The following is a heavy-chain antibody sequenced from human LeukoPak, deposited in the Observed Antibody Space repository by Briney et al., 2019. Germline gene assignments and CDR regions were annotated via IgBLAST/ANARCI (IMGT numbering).Heavy chain of an antibody. V-gene: IGHV4-34*01. J-gene: IGHJ6*03. CDR2: INHSGST. Sequence: SETLSLTCAVYGGAFSGYYWGWIRQPPGKGLEWIGEINHSGSTNYNPSLKSRVTISVDTSKNQFSLKLSSVTAADTAVYYCASQNYNCSSTSCPRYYYYYYYMDVWGKGTTVTVSS. CDR1: GGAFSGYY. D-gene: IGHD2-2*01. CDR3: ASQNYNCSSTSCPRYYYYYYYMDV.